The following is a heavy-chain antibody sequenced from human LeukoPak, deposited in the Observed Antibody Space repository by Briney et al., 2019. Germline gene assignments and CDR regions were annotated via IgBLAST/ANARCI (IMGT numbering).Heavy chain of an antibody. CDR1: GFTFSSYS. CDR3: ARDSGFSGTQRGEY. Sequence: PGGSLRLSCAASGFTFSSYSMNWVRQAPGKGLEWVAFIRYDGSYKYYADSVKGRFTISRDNSKNTLYLQMNSLRAEDTAVYYCARDSGFSGTQRGEYWGQGTLVTVSS. J-gene: IGHJ4*02. V-gene: IGHV3-30*02. CDR2: IRYDGSYK. D-gene: IGHD3/OR15-3a*01.